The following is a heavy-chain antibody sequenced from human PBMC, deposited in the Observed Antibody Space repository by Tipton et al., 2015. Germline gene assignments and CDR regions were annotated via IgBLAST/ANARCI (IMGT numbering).Heavy chain of an antibody. CDR3: ASTAGVVATLDY. CDR2: IYSGGSV. Sequence: GLVKPSETLSLACSVSGDSIRNKHWSWIRQPAGKGLEWIGRIYSGGSVDYNPSLKGRVTMSLDTSKNEFSLRLTSVSAADTAMYYCASTAGVVATLDYWGQGTLVTVSS. V-gene: IGHV4-4*07. D-gene: IGHD5-12*01. CDR1: GDSIRNKH. J-gene: IGHJ4*02.